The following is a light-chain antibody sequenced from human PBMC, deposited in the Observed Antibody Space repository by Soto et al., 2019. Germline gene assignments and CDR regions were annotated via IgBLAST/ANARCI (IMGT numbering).Light chain of an antibody. CDR3: QQYGSSPPYT. CDR2: GAS. J-gene: IGKJ2*01. V-gene: IGKV3-20*01. Sequence: EIVLTQSPGTLSLSPGERATLSCRANQSVTSSYLAWYQQKPGQAPRLLIYGASSRATGIPDRFSGSGSGPDFTLTISRLEPEDFAVYYCQQYGSSPPYTFGQGTKLEIK. CDR1: QSVTSSY.